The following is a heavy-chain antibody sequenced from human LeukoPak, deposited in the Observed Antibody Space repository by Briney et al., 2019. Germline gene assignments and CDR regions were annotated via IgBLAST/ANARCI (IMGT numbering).Heavy chain of an antibody. J-gene: IGHJ6*03. CDR2: ISISSGGI. V-gene: IGHV3-48*01. D-gene: IGHD4-11*01. Sequence: GGSLRLSCAASGFTFSTSSMNWVREAPGKGLEWVSSISISSGGIYYADSVKGRFTISRDNAKNSLYLQMNSLRAEDTAAYYCARDFSKYYYYMGVWGKGTTVTVSS. CDR3: ARDFSKYYYYMGV. CDR1: GFTFSTSS.